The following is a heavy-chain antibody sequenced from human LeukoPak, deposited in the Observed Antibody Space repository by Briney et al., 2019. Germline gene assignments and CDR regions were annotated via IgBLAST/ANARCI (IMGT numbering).Heavy chain of an antibody. J-gene: IGHJ5*02. D-gene: IGHD3-3*01. V-gene: IGHV1-24*01. CDR1: GYTLTELS. CDR2: FDPEDGET. CDR3: ATNRLTIFGVVAGFAP. Sequence: ASVKVSCKVSGYTLTELSMHWVRQAPGKGLEWRGGFDPEDGETIYAQKFQGRVTMTDHTSTDTAYMELSSLRSEDTAVYYCATNRLTIFGVVAGFAPWGQGTLVTVPS.